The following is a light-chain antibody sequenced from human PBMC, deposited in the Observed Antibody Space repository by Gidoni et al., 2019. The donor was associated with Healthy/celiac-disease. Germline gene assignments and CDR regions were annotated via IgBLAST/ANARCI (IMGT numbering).Light chain of an antibody. Sequence: DIQMTQSPSTLSASVGDRVTITCRASQSISSWLAWYQPKPGKAPKLLIYKSSSLESGVPSRFSGSGSGTEFTLTISSLQPDDFATYYCQQSWTFGQGTKVEIK. J-gene: IGKJ1*01. V-gene: IGKV1-5*03. CDR1: QSISSW. CDR2: KSS. CDR3: QQSWT.